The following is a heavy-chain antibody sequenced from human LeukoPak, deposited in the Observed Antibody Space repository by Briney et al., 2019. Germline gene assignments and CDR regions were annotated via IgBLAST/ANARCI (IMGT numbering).Heavy chain of an antibody. CDR1: GGSISSYY. CDR3: ARGVYIAAAQYAY. Sequence: SETLSLTCTVSGGSISSYYWSWIRQPPGKGLEWIGYIYYSRTTNYNPSLKSRVAISVDTSKNQFSLKLSSVTAADTAVYYCARGVYIAAAQYAYWGQGTLVTVSS. V-gene: IGHV4-59*01. D-gene: IGHD6-13*01. J-gene: IGHJ4*02. CDR2: IYYSRTT.